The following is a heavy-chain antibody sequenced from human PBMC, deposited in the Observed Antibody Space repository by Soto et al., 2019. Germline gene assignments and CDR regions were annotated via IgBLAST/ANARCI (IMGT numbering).Heavy chain of an antibody. CDR3: ARGNYDSGFDY. V-gene: IGHV3-7*02. Sequence: PGESLKISCKGSGYSFTSYWIGWVRQTPGKGLEWVGNIHLDGSEKYYADSVKGRFTISRDNAKNSLYLQMNSLRAEDTAVYYCARGNYDSGFDYWGQGTLVTVSS. J-gene: IGHJ4*02. D-gene: IGHD3-22*01. CDR1: GYSFTSYW. CDR2: IHLDGSEK.